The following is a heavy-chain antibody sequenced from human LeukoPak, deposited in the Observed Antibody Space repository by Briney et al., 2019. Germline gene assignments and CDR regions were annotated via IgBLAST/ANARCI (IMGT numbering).Heavy chain of an antibody. CDR1: GFTFSSYA. J-gene: IGHJ4*02. CDR2: ISGSGGST. D-gene: IGHD2-15*01. CDR3: AKPRYCSGGSCYSVFDY. Sequence: GGALRLSCAASGFTFSSYAMSWVRQAPGRGLEWVSAISGSGGSTYYADSVKGRFTISRDNSKNTLYLQMNSLRAEDTAVYYCAKPRYCSGGSCYSVFDYWGQGTPVTVSS. V-gene: IGHV3-23*01.